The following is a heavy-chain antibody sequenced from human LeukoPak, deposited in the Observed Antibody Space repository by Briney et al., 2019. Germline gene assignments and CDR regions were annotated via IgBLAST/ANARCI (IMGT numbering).Heavy chain of an antibody. CDR1: GGSFSGYY. V-gene: IGHV4-34*01. CDR3: ARGRSNWGYFDY. J-gene: IGHJ4*02. D-gene: IGHD7-27*01. Sequence: SETLSLTCAVYGGSFSGYYWSRIRQPPGKGLEWIGYIYHSGSTYYNPSLKSRVTISVDRSKNQFSLKLSSVTAADTAVYYCARGRSNWGYFDYWGQGTLVTVSS. CDR2: IYHSGST.